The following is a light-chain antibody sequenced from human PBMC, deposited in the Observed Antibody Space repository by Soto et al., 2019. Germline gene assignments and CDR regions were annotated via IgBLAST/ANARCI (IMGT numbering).Light chain of an antibody. CDR3: HQYYSSPCT. J-gene: IGKJ2*02. CDR1: QSVLYSSDNNNY. Sequence: DIVMTQSPDSLAVSLGERATINCRSSQSVLYSSDNNNYFAWYQQKPGQPPRLLIYWASTRESGVPDRFSGSGSGTDVTLTISSLQAEDVAVYYCHQYYSSPCTFGQGTKLEIK. V-gene: IGKV4-1*01. CDR2: WAS.